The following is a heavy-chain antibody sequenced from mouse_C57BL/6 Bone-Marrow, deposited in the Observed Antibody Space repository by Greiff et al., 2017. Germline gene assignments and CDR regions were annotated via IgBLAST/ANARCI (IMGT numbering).Heavy chain of an antibody. V-gene: IGHV1-15*01. Sequence: QVQLQQSGAELVRPGASVTLSCTASGYTFTDYEMHWVKQTPVHGLEWIGAIDPETGGTAYNQKFKGKAILTADKSSSTAYMELRSLTSEDSAVYYCTRGGGSSIDYWGQGTTLTVSS. CDR3: TRGGGSSIDY. D-gene: IGHD1-1*01. J-gene: IGHJ2*01. CDR1: GYTFTDYE. CDR2: IDPETGGT.